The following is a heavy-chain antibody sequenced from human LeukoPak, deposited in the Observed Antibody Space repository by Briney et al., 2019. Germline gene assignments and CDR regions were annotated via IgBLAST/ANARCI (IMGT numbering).Heavy chain of an antibody. J-gene: IGHJ6*03. CDR1: GFTFDDYA. CDR3: AKAGGSGSLEYRYYYYYMDV. D-gene: IGHD1-26*01. CDR2: ISWNSGSI. V-gene: IGHV3-9*01. Sequence: PGKSLRLSCAASGFTFDDYAMHWVRQAPGKGLEWVSGISWNSGSIGYADSVKGRFTISRDNAKNSLYLQMNSLRAEDTAVYYCAKAGGSGSLEYRYYYYYMDVWGKGTTVTVSS.